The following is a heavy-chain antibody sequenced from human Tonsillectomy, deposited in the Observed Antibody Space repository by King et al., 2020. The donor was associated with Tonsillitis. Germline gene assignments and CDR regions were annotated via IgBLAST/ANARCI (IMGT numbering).Heavy chain of an antibody. Sequence: VQLVESGGGLVQPGGSLRLSCAPSGFTFSTYAMSWVRQAPGKGLEWVSAISGSGGSTYYADSVKGRFTTSRDNSKNTLYLQMNSLRAEDTAVYYCAKDVGSYYYFDYWGQGTLVTVSS. J-gene: IGHJ4*02. V-gene: IGHV3-23*04. CDR2: ISGSGGST. D-gene: IGHD1-26*01. CDR3: AKDVGSYYYFDY. CDR1: GFTFSTYA.